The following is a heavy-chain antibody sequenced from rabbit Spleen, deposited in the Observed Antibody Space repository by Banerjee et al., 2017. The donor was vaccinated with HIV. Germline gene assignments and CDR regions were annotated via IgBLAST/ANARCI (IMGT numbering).Heavy chain of an antibody. CDR2: INAVTGKA. CDR1: RFSFSSSYW. CDR3: ARDLLGVIGWNFYL. V-gene: IGHV1S45*01. J-gene: IGHJ4*01. Sequence: QEQLVESGGGLVQPEGSLTLTCTASRFSFSSSYWICWVRQAPGKGLEWIACINAVTGKAVYASWAKGRFTFSKPSSTTVTLRMTSLTAADRATYFCARDLLGVIGWNFYLWGPGTLVTVS. D-gene: IGHD1-1*01.